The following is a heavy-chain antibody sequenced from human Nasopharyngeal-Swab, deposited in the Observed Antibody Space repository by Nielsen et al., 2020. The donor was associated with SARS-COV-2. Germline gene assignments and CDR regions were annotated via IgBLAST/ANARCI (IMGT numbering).Heavy chain of an antibody. Sequence: GESLKISCAASGFTFSSYSMNWVRQAPGKGLEWVSKISSSSSSIYYADSVKGRFTISRDNSKNTLYLQMNSLRAEDTAVYYCARQEDYVHDYWGQGTLVTVSS. CDR3: ARQEDYVHDY. J-gene: IGHJ4*02. D-gene: IGHD4-17*01. CDR1: GFTFSSYS. CDR2: ISSSSSSI. V-gene: IGHV3-48*01.